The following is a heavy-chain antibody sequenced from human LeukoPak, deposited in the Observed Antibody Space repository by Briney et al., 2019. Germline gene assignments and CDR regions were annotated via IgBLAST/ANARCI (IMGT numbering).Heavy chain of an antibody. D-gene: IGHD6-13*01. CDR1: GGSISGYY. Sequence: SETLSLTCTVSGGSISGYYWSWIRQPPGKGLEWIGYIYYSGSTNYNPSLKSRVTISVDTSKNQFSLKLSSVTAADTAVYYCARGGYSSSWYHPMSYYYYYMDVWGKGTTVTISS. CDR3: ARGGYSSSWYHPMSYYYYYMDV. J-gene: IGHJ6*03. CDR2: IYYSGST. V-gene: IGHV4-59*01.